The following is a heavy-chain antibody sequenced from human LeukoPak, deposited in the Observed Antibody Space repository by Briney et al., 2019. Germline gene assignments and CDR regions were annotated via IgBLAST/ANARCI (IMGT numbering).Heavy chain of an antibody. J-gene: IGHJ4*02. CDR2: ISGSRGST. CDR1: GFTFSSYA. Sequence: GGSLILSCASSGFTFSSYAMSWVRPAPGKGLEWVSAISGSRGSTYYADSVKGRFTISRDNSKNTLYLQMNSLRAEDTAVYYCAKNPGSYRLQHDYWGQGTLVTVSS. D-gene: IGHD3-16*02. V-gene: IGHV3-23*01. CDR3: AKNPGSYRLQHDY.